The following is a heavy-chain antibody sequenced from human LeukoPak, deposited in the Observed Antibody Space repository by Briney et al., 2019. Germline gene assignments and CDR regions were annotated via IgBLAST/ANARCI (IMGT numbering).Heavy chain of an antibody. V-gene: IGHV3-7*03. CDR2: IKQDGSAN. CDR3: ARVRRYYDSSGYYDYYYYGMDV. D-gene: IGHD3-22*01. Sequence: VRQAPXKGLEWVXNIKQDGSANYYVVSLKVRFTISRDNAKNSLYLQMNSLRAEDTAVYYCARVRRYYDSSGYYDYYYYGMDVWGQGTTVTVSS. J-gene: IGHJ6*02.